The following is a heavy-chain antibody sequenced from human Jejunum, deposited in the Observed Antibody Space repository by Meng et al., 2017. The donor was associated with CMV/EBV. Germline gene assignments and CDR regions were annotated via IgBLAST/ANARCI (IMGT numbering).Heavy chain of an antibody. J-gene: IGHJ4*02. CDR3: AYSSSWAHFDY. D-gene: IGHD6-13*01. Sequence: SCVASGFTVSSNYMSWVRQAPGKGLAWVSIIYSDGTTYFADSVKGRFTISRDKSKNTLDLQMNSLRAEDMAVYYCAYSSSWAHFDYWGQGTLVTVSS. CDR1: GFTVSSNY. V-gene: IGHV3-53*01. CDR2: IYSDGTT.